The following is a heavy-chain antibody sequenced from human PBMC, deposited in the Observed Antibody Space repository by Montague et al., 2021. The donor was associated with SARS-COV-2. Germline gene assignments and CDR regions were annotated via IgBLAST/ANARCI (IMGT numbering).Heavy chain of an antibody. J-gene: IGHJ4*02. CDR1: GGSISSSSYY. V-gene: IGHV4-39*07. D-gene: IGHD3-22*01. Sequence: SETLSLTCTVSGGSISSSSYYWGWIRQPPGKGLEWIGTICYSGSTYYNPSLKSRVTISVDTSKNQFSLKLSSVTAADTAVYYCARGWFSPMLVVVIRGPFDYWGQGALVTVSS. CDR3: ARGWFSPMLVVVIRGPFDY. CDR2: ICYSGST.